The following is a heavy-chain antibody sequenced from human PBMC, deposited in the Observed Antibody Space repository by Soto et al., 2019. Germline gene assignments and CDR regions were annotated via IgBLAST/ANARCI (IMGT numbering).Heavy chain of an antibody. CDR2: IKSDGSYT. CDR3: ATGGSGYFTY. J-gene: IGHJ4*02. V-gene: IGHV3-74*01. CDR1: GFTFNTYW. Sequence: EVQLVESGGGLVQPGGSLRLSCAASGFTFNTYWMQWVRQAPGKGLVWVSRIKSDGSYTNYADSVKGRFTIPRDNAKNTLFLQMNSLGAVDTAVYYCATGGSGYFTYWGQGTLVTVSS. D-gene: IGHD3-22*01.